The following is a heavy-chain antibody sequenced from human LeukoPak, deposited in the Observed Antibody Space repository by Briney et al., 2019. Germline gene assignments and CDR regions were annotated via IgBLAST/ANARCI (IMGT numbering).Heavy chain of an antibody. CDR2: MNPNSGNT. J-gene: IGHJ4*02. CDR1: GYTFTSYD. D-gene: IGHD6-19*01. V-gene: IGHV1-8*01. CDR3: ARGRRAVAGLFY. Sequence: ASVKVSCKASGYTFTSYDINWVRQATGQGLEWMGWMNPNSGNTGYAQKFQGRVTMTRNTSISTAYMELSSLRSEDTAVYYCARGRRAVAGLFYCGQGTLVTVSS.